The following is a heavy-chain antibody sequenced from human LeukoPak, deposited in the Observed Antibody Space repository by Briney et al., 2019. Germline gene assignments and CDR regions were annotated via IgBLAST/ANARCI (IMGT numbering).Heavy chain of an antibody. CDR2: ISGNGHRT. V-gene: IGHV3-23*01. CDR1: GFTFSRFA. CDR3: AKDANYYDSSGYLIPFDY. J-gene: IGHJ4*02. Sequence: GGSLRLSCSASGFTFSRFAMTWVRQLPGRGLEWVSSISGNGHRTYYADSVKGRFSVSRDNSKNILYLQMDSLRADDSALYYCAKDANYYDSSGYLIPFDYWGQGTLVTVSS. D-gene: IGHD3-22*01.